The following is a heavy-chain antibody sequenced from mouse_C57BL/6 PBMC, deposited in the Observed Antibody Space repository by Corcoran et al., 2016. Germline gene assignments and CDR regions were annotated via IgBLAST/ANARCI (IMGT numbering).Heavy chain of an antibody. J-gene: IGHJ2*01. D-gene: IGHD1-1*01. CDR3: ARSGVLLRSRFDY. V-gene: IGHV1-76*01. Sequence: QVQLKQSGAELVRPGASVKLSCKASGYTFTDYYINWVKQRPGQGLEWIARIYPGSGNTYYNEKFKGKATLTAEKSSSTDYMQLSSLTSEDSAVYFCARSGVLLRSRFDYWGQGTTLTVSS. CDR2: IYPGSGNT. CDR1: GYTFTDYY.